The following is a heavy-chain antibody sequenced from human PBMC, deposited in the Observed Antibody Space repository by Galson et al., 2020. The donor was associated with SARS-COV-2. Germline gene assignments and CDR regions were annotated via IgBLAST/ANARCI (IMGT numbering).Heavy chain of an antibody. CDR1: GASISSSNW. Sequence: SETLSLTCGVSGASISSSNWWSWVRQSPGKGLEWIGEIYYRGNTNYNPALKSRVSISVDQSKNQYSLRLSSVTAADTAIYYCARHHRLDEYYYYGMDVWGQGTTVTVS. J-gene: IGHJ6*02. CDR2: IYYRGNT. V-gene: IGHV4-4*02. CDR3: ARHHRLDEYYYYGMDV.